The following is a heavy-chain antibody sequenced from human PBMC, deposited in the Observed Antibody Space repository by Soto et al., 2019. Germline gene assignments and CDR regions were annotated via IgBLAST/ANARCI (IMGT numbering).Heavy chain of an antibody. J-gene: IGHJ4*02. CDR1: GYGFTTYG. V-gene: IGHV1-18*01. CDR3: ARGRYGDY. D-gene: IGHD1-20*01. CDR2: ISAHNGNT. Sequence: QVHLVQSGAEVKKPGASVKVSCKGSGYGFTTYGINWVRQAPGQGLEWMAWISAHNGNTNYAQKLQGRVTVTRDTSTSTDYIKMRSMRSDDTVVYYCARGRYGDYLVQVVLVTVSS.